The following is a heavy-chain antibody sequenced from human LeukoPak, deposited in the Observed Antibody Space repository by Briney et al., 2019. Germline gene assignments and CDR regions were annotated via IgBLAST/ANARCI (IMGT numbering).Heavy chain of an antibody. CDR2: INPNSGGT. D-gene: IGHD6-6*01. V-gene: IGHV1-2*06. Sequence: GVSVKVSCKASGYTFTGYYMHWVRQAPGQGLEWMGRINPNSGGTNYAQKFQGRVTMTRDTSISTAYMELSRLRSDDTAVYYCARDSSSSEYYFDYWGQGTLVTVSS. CDR1: GYTFTGYY. CDR3: ARDSSSSEYYFDY. J-gene: IGHJ4*02.